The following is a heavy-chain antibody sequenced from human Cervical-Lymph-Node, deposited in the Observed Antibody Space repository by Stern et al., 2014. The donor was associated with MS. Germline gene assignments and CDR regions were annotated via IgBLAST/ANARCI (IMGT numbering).Heavy chain of an antibody. J-gene: IGHJ5*02. CDR2: IYYSGST. CDR3: ARGGPSGSHLDP. D-gene: IGHD2-15*01. V-gene: IGHV4-59*01. CDR1: GGSISSYY. Sequence: QVQLQESGPGLVKPSETLSLTCTVSGGSISSYYWSWIRQPPGKGLEWIGYIYYSGSTNYNPSLKSRVTISVDTSKNQFSLKLSSVTAADTAVYYCARGGPSGSHLDPWGQGTLVTVSS.